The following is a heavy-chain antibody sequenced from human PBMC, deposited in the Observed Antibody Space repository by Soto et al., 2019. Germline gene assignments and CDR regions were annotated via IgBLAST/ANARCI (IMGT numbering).Heavy chain of an antibody. CDR2: INAGNGNT. CDR1: GYTFTSYA. V-gene: IGHV1-3*01. D-gene: IGHD5-12*01. Sequence: ASVKVSCKASGYTFTSYAMHWVRQAPGQRLEWMGWINAGNGNTKYSQKFQGRVTITADKSTSTAYMELSSLRSEDTAVYYCASPGTPEYSGYGAFDIWGQGTMVTVSS. J-gene: IGHJ3*02. CDR3: ASPGTPEYSGYGAFDI.